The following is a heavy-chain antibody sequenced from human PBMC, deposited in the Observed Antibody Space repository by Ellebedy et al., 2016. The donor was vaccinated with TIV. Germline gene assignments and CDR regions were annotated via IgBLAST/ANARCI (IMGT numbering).Heavy chain of an antibody. V-gene: IGHV3-23*01. Sequence: GGSLRLSXAASGFTFSSYAMSWVRQAPGKGLEWLSTISDSTYTTYYADSVRGRFTISRDNSKNTLYLHMSSLRVEDTAVYYCAKGALWFGEIDAFDVWGPGTMVPVSS. CDR3: AKGALWFGEIDAFDV. CDR2: ISDSTYTT. CDR1: GFTFSSYA. J-gene: IGHJ3*01. D-gene: IGHD3-10*01.